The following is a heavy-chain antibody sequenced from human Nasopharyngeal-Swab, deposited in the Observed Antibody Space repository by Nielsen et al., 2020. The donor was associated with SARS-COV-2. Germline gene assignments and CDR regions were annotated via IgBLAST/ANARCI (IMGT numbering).Heavy chain of an antibody. J-gene: IGHJ2*01. CDR2: LSSSSSTI. CDR3: ARDILEGYGDSWYFDL. CDR1: GFTFSSYS. V-gene: IGHV3-48*01. D-gene: IGHD4-17*01. Sequence: GGSLRLSCAASGFTFSSYSMNWVRQAPGKGLEWVSYLSSSSSTIYYADSVKGRFTISRDNAKNSLYLQMNSLRAEDTAVYYCARDILEGYGDSWYFDLWGRGTLVTVSS.